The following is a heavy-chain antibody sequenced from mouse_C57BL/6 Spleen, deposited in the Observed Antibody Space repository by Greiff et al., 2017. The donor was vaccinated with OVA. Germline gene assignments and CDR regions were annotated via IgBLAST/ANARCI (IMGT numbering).Heavy chain of an antibody. CDR1: GYTFTSYW. CDR2: IDPSDSYT. D-gene: IGHD3-2*02. J-gene: IGHJ3*01. V-gene: IGHV1-69*01. Sequence: QVQLQQPGAELVMPGASVKLSCKASGYTFTSYWMRWVKQRPGQGLEWIGEIDPSDSYTNYNQKFKGKSTLTVDKSSSTAYMQLSSLTSEDSAVYYCARRGTAQAGFAYWGQGTLVTVSA. CDR3: ARRGTAQAGFAY.